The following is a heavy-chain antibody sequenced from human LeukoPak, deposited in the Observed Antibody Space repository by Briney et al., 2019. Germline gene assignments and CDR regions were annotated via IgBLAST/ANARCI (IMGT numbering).Heavy chain of an antibody. J-gene: IGHJ4*02. CDR3: ARGGVGATHFDY. V-gene: IGHV4-59*01. CDR2: IYYSVST. D-gene: IGHD1-26*01. CDR1: GGSISSYC. Sequence: PSETLSLTCTGSGGSISSYCWSWIRQPPGKGLEWMGYIYYSVSTNYNPSLKSRVTISVDTSKNHFSLKLSSVTAADTAVYYCARGGVGATHFDYWGQGTLVTVSS.